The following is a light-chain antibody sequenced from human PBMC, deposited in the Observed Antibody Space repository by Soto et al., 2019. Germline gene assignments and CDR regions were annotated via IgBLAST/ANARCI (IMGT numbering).Light chain of an antibody. Sequence: QSALTQPASVSGSPGQSITISCTGRTSDIGEYNYVSWYQQQPGKAPKLLIYEVSLRPSGISSRFSGSKSGNTASLTISGLLAEDEADDYCNAYTKTSTLFVFGSGTKVTVL. CDR1: TSDIGEYNY. J-gene: IGLJ1*01. V-gene: IGLV2-14*01. CDR2: EVS. CDR3: NAYTKTSTLFV.